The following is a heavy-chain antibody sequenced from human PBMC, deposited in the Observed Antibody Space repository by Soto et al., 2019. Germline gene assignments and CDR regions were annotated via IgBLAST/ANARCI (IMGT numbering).Heavy chain of an antibody. J-gene: IGHJ4*02. Sequence: EVQLLESGGGLVQPGGSLRLSCVASGLTFSSYTMNWVRQAPGKGLEWVSTISSSGAATYHADSVQGRFTISRDNSKNTLYLQMNSLRAEDTAVYYGTRLRLVDYWGQGTLVTVSS. CDR1: GLTFSSYT. D-gene: IGHD3-3*01. CDR3: TRLRLVDY. V-gene: IGHV3-23*01. CDR2: ISSSGAAT.